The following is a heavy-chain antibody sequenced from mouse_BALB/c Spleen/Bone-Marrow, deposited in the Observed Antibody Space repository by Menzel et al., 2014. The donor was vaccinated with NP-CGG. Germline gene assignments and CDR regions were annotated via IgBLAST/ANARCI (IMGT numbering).Heavy chain of an antibody. CDR3: ARSTWSYYNGMDY. J-gene: IGHJ4*01. V-gene: IGHV5-17*02. CDR2: ISGVSSTI. CDR1: GFTFXNFG. D-gene: IGHD1-1*01. Sequence: DVMLVESGGGLVQPGGSRKLSCAASGFTFXNFGIHWVRQAPEKGLEWVAYISGVSSTIYYADTVKGRFTISRDNPKNTLFLQMTSLRSEDTAMYYCARSTWSYYNGMDYWGQGTSVTVSS.